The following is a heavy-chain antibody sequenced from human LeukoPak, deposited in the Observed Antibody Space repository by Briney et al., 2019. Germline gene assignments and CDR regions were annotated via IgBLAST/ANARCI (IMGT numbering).Heavy chain of an antibody. J-gene: IGHJ4*02. CDR2: ISAYNGNT. Sequence: GASVKVSCKASGYTFTSYGISWVRQAPGQGLEWMGWISAYNGNTNYAQKLQGRVTMTTDTSTSTAYMELGSLRSDDTAVYYCARDLGFYYDSSGYYLPDYWGQGTLVTVSS. CDR3: ARDLGFYYDSSGYYLPDY. CDR1: GYTFTSYG. D-gene: IGHD3-22*01. V-gene: IGHV1-18*01.